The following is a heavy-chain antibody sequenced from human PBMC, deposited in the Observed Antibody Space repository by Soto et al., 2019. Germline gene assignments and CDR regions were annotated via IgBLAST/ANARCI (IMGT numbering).Heavy chain of an antibody. CDR3: AGRYCTNGVCYTNYYYYIDV. J-gene: IGHJ6*03. Sequence: EVQMLESGGGLVQPGGSLRLSCAASGFTFSTYAMSWVRQAPGKGLEWVSTITTSGGNTYYADSVQGRFTISRDNSKNTLYLQMNSREAGDTAVYYCAGRYCTNGVCYTNYYYYIDVWGKGTTVTSSS. D-gene: IGHD2-8*01. V-gene: IGHV3-23*01. CDR1: GFTFSTYA. CDR2: ITTSGGNT.